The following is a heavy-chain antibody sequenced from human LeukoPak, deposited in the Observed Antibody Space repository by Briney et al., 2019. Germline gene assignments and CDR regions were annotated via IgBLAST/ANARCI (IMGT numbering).Heavy chain of an antibody. Sequence: GGSLRLSCAASGFTFSSYGMHWVRQAPGKGLEWVSATGGNGGRTYYADSVKGRFTISRDNSKNALYLQMSSLRAEDTAVYYCARDGGSYQFNYWGQGTLVTVSS. CDR3: ARDGGSYQFNY. D-gene: IGHD1-26*01. CDR2: TGGNGGRT. CDR1: GFTFSSYG. J-gene: IGHJ4*02. V-gene: IGHV3-23*01.